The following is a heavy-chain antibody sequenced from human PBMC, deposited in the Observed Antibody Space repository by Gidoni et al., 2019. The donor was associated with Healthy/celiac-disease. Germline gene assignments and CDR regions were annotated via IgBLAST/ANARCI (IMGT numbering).Heavy chain of an antibody. D-gene: IGHD3-22*01. CDR1: GFSLSTSGMC. CDR3: ARLYYYDSSGSTGPGAFDI. J-gene: IGHJ3*02. CDR2: IDWDDDK. Sequence: QVTLRESGPALVKPTQTLTLTCTFSGFSLSTSGMCVSWIRQPPGKALEWLARIDWDDDKYYSTSLKTRLTISKDTSKNQVVLTMTNMDPVDTATYYCARLYYYDSSGSTGPGAFDIWGQGTMVTVSS. V-gene: IGHV2-70*15.